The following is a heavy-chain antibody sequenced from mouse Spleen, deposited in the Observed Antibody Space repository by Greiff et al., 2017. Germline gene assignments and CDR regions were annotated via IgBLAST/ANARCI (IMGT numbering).Heavy chain of an antibody. Sequence: EVKLQESGPGMVKPSQSLSLTCTVTGYSITSGYDWXXIRHFPGNKLEWMGYISYSGSTNYNPSLKSRISITHDTSKNHFFLKLNSVTTEDTATYYCARGDDYAWFAYWGQGTLVTVSA. CDR2: ISYSGST. CDR3: ARGDDYAWFAY. V-gene: IGHV3-1*01. J-gene: IGHJ3*01. CDR1: GYSITSGYD. D-gene: IGHD2-4*01.